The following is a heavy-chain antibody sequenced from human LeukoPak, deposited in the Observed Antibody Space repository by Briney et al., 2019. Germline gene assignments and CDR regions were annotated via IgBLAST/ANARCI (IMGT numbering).Heavy chain of an antibody. D-gene: IGHD2/OR15-2a*01. CDR3: TTVLVRSNYYYYGMDV. V-gene: IGHV3-15*01. Sequence: GGSLRLSCATSGFTFSDAWMTWVRQGPGKGLEWVGRIKSKFDGETTNYAAPVRGRFTISRDDSKNTVYLQINSLKTEDTAVYYCTTVLVRSNYYYYGMDVWGRGTTVTVSS. CDR1: GFTFSDAW. J-gene: IGHJ6*02. CDR2: IKSKFDGETT.